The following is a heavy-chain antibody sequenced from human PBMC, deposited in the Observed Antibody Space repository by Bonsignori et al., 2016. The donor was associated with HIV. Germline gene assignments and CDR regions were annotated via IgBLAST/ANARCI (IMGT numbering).Heavy chain of an antibody. CDR1: GYSISSGYY. D-gene: IGHD3-22*01. V-gene: IGHV4-38-2*01. J-gene: IGHJ4*02. CDR3: ARGGRTEYYYDSSGYYGRVFDY. CDR2: IYHSGST. Sequence: SETLSLTCAVSGYSISSGYYWGWIRQPPGKGLEWIGSIYHSGSTYYNPSLKSRVTISVDTSKNQFSLKLSSVTAADTAVYYCARGGRTEYYYDSSGYYGRVFDYWGQGTLVTVSS.